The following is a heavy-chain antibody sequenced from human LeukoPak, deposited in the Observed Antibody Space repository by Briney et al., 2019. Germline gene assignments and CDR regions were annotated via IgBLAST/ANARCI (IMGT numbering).Heavy chain of an antibody. V-gene: IGHV4-61*02. CDR3: ARASETAMVTL. D-gene: IGHD5-18*01. Sequence: PSETLSLTCTVSGVSITSGTYYWTWIRQPAGKGLEWIGRMYSTGRVNYNPSLKSRATMLLDTAKNHISLKLTSVTAADTAIYFCARASETAMVTLWGQGTRVTVSS. CDR1: GVSITSGTYY. J-gene: IGHJ4*02. CDR2: MYSTGRV.